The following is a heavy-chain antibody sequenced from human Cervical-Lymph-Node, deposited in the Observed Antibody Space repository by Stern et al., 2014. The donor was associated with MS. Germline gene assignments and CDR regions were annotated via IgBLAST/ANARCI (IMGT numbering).Heavy chain of an antibody. Sequence: VQLVESGSQVRKPGASVKVSCQASGYTFINYDIFWVRQATGQGLEWMGWLNPNNANTGHAQKFQGRGTMTRNTSISTAYMELSGLRSDDTAVYYCVRGGLSYGYGLDAWGQGTAVIVSS. V-gene: IGHV1-8*01. D-gene: IGHD3-16*01. J-gene: IGHJ6*02. CDR2: LNPNNANT. CDR3: VRGGLSYGYGLDA. CDR1: GYTFINYD.